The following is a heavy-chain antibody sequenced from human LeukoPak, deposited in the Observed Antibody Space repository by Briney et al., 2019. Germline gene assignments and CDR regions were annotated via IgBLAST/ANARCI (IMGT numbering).Heavy chain of an antibody. D-gene: IGHD3-10*01. CDR1: GGSISSYY. J-gene: IGHJ4*02. V-gene: IGHV4-4*07. Sequence: SETLSLTCTVSGGSISSYYWSWIRQPAGKGLEWIGRIYTSGSTNYNPSLKSRVTISVDTSKNQFSLKLSSVTAADTAVYYCARLAFYYGSGSYYNLRHPFDYWGQGTLVTVSS. CDR2: IYTSGST. CDR3: ARLAFYYGSGSYYNLRHPFDY.